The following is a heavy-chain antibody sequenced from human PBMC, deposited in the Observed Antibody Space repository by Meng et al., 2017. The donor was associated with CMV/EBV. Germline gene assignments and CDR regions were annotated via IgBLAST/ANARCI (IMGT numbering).Heavy chain of an antibody. D-gene: IGHD4-17*01. CDR3: ARGPEVDYGDYVGLDY. V-gene: IGHV4-4*07. J-gene: IGHJ4*02. Sequence: QGRRRGSRPRLVKPSGTLSPTCTVSGGSVRSCYWSWIRQPAGKGLEWIGRIYTSGSHNYNPSLKSRVTMSVDTYKNQFSLKLSSVAAADTAVYYCARGPEVDYGDYVGLDYWGQGTLVTVSS. CDR1: GGSVRSCY. CDR2: IYTSGSH.